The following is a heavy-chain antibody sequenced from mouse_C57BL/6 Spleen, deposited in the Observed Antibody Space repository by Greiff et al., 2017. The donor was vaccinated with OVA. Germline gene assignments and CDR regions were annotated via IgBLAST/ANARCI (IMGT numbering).Heavy chain of an antibody. CDR3: ASPLWDYYFDY. D-gene: IGHD4-1*01. V-gene: IGHV1-26*01. Sequence: EVQLQQSGPELVKPGASVKISCKASGYTFTDYYMNWVKQSHGKSLEWIGDINPNNGGTSYNQKFKGKATLTVDKSSSTAYMELRSLTSEDSAVYYCASPLWDYYFDYWGQGTTLTVSS. CDR1: GYTFTDYY. CDR2: INPNNGGT. J-gene: IGHJ2*01.